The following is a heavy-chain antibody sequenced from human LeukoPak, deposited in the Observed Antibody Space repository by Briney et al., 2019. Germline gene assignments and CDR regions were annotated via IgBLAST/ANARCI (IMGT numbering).Heavy chain of an antibody. J-gene: IGHJ4*02. CDR1: GFTFSTYW. D-gene: IGHD5-18*01. Sequence: PGGSLRLSCGASGFTFSTYWMSWVRQAPGKGLEWVANIKQDGREKYYVDSVKGRFTISRDNAKNSLYLQMNSLRAEDTAVYYCARDGYSYGYRVDYWGQGTLVTVSS. V-gene: IGHV3-7*01. CDR3: ARDGYSYGYRVDY. CDR2: IKQDGREK.